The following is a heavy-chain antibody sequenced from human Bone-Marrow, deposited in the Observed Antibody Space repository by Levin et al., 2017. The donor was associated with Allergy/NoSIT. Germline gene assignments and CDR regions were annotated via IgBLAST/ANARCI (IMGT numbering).Heavy chain of an antibody. V-gene: IGHV1-24*01. CDR2: FDPEDGET. D-gene: IGHD5-18*01. CDR1: GYTLTELS. J-gene: IGHJ6*02. CDR3: ATIRYSYGYYGMDV. Sequence: GESLKISCQVSGYTLTELSMHWVRQAPGKGLEWMGGFDPEDGETIYAQKFQGRVTMTEDTSTDTAYMELSSLRSEDTAVYYCATIRYSYGYYGMDVWGQGTTVTVSS.